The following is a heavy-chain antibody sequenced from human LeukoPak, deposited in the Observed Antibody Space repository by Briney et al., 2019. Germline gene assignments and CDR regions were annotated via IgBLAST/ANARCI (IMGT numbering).Heavy chain of an antibody. Sequence: SETLSLTCTVSVGSISNYYWGGIPHPAGKGLECSGRIYTSGTTYYNSSLKSRVTMSVDTSMNQFSLKLSSVTAAETAVYFCARDRHYGTSAMRFDPWGQGILVTVSS. CDR1: VGSISNYY. CDR2: IYTSGTT. V-gene: IGHV4-4*07. J-gene: IGHJ5*02. D-gene: IGHD3-10*01. CDR3: ARDRHYGTSAMRFDP.